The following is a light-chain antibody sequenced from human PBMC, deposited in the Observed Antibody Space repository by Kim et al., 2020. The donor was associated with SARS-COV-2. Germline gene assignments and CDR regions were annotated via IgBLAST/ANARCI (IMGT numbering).Light chain of an antibody. J-gene: IGKJ1*01. CDR2: GAS. Sequence: SVSPAKRSILSCRAGQSVSANLAWYPQKPGQVPRLLVYGASIRATGIPARFSGSGSGTEFTLTIRSLQSEDFAGYYCQQYNNRRTFGEGTKVDIK. CDR3: QQYNNRRT. V-gene: IGKV3-15*01. CDR1: QSVSAN.